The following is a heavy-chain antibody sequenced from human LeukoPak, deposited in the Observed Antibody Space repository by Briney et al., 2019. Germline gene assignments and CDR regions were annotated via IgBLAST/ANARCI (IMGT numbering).Heavy chain of an antibody. J-gene: IGHJ4*02. Sequence: ASVKVSCKASGGTFSSYAISWVRQAPGQGLEWMGWISAYNGNTNYAQKLQGRVTMTTDTSTSTAYMELRSLRSDDTAVYHCARDPGYYDSSGYAFDYWGQGTLVTVSS. V-gene: IGHV1-18*01. CDR2: ISAYNGNT. D-gene: IGHD3-22*01. CDR3: ARDPGYYDSSGYAFDY. CDR1: GGTFSSYA.